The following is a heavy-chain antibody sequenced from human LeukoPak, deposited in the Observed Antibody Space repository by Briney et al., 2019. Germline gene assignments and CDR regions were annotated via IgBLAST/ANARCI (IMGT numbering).Heavy chain of an antibody. J-gene: IGHJ6*04. D-gene: IGHD3-10*01. V-gene: IGHV1-24*01. CDR1: GYIHTQLS. CDR2: LDHEDCET. CDR3: AGRAVVRSRSRDYYYYYGMDV. Sequence: VKVSLKFSGYIHTQLSMHGVRQAGAKGGEGMGGLDHEDCETIYAQKFQGRVTMTEDTSTDTAYMELSSLRSEDTAVYYCAGRAVVRSRSRDYYYYYGMDVWGKGTTVTVSS.